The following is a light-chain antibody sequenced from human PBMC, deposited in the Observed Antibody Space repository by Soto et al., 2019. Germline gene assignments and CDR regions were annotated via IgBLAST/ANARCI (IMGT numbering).Light chain of an antibody. Sequence: SPGILSLSPGERASLSCGASQSISSSFLAWYQQKPGQAPRLLIYGASSRATGIPDRFSGTGSETDFTLTISRLEPEDFAVYYCQQYDNPPIAFGQGTRLEIK. J-gene: IGKJ5*01. V-gene: IGKV3-20*01. CDR1: QSISSSF. CDR3: QQYDNPPIA. CDR2: GAS.